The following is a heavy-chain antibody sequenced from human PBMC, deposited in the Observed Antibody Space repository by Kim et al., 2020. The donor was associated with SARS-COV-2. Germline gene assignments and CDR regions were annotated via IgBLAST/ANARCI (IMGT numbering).Heavy chain of an antibody. V-gene: IGHV3-7*03. Sequence: YYVDSVKGRFTISRDNAKNSLYLQMNSLRAEDTAVYYCACLTCPDEGMDVWGQGTTVTVSS. J-gene: IGHJ6*02. CDR3: ACLTCPDEGMDV. D-gene: IGHD7-27*01.